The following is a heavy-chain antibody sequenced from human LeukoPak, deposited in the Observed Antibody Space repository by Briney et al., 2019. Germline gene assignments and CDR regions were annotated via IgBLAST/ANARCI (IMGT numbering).Heavy chain of an antibody. CDR3: ARELVLFHISSRRGEGWLAP. CDR1: GYTFTGYY. D-gene: IGHD6-6*01. V-gene: IGHV1-2*02. J-gene: IGHJ5*02. Sequence: GASVKASCTASGYTFTGYYMHWVRQAPGQGLEWMGWINPNSGGTNYAQTFQGRVTMTRDTSISTAYMELSRLRSDDTAVYYCARELVLFHISSRRGEGWLAPWGRGPLVTV. CDR2: INPNSGGT.